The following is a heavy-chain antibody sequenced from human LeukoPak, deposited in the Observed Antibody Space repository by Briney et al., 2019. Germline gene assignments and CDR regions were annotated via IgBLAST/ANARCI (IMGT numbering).Heavy chain of an antibody. Sequence: GGSLRLSCAASGFTFTSYSMSWVRQAPGKGLEWVSGTSDRGDYTYYADSVKGRFTISRDNAKNSLYLQMNSLRAEDTAVYYCAGDYGGNSWDYWGQGTLVTVSS. J-gene: IGHJ4*02. V-gene: IGHV3-23*01. D-gene: IGHD4-23*01. CDR3: AGDYGGNSWDY. CDR2: TSDRGDYT. CDR1: GFTFTSYS.